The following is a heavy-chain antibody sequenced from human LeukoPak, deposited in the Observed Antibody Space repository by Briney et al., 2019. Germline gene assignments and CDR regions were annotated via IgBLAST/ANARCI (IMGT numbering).Heavy chain of an antibody. D-gene: IGHD5-12*01. CDR2: IYYSGST. CDR1: GGSISSSSYY. J-gene: IGHJ4*02. V-gene: IGHV4-61*01. CDR3: ARVSGYDWESFYDY. Sequence: PSETLSLTCTVSGGSISSSSYYWSWIRQPPGKGLEWIGYIYYSGSTNYNPSLKSRVTISVDTSKNQFSLKLNSVTAADTAVYYCARVSGYDWESFYDYWGQGTLVTVSS.